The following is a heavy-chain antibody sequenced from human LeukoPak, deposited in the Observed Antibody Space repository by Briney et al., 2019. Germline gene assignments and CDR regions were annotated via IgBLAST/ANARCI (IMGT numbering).Heavy chain of an antibody. J-gene: IGHJ6*04. Sequence: GGTLRLSCAASGFTFSSYSMNWVRQPPGKGLESVSSISSSSSYIYYADSVKGRFTISRDNAKNSLYLQMNSLRAEDTAVYYCARDGVRTPGMDVWGKGTTVTVSS. D-gene: IGHD1-1*01. CDR3: ARDGVRTPGMDV. V-gene: IGHV3-21*01. CDR2: ISSSSSYI. CDR1: GFTFSSYS.